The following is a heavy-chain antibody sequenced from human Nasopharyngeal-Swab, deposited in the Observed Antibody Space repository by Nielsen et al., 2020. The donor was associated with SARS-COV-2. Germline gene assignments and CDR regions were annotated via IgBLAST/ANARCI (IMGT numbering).Heavy chain of an antibody. V-gene: IGHV3-33*01. Sequence: GESLKISCAASGFTFSSYGMHWVRQAPGKGLEWVAVIWYDGSNKYYADSVKGRFTISRDNSKNMLYLQMNSLRAEDTAVYYCARGRSSSWEDYFDYWGQGTLVTVSS. CDR3: ARGRSSSWEDYFDY. D-gene: IGHD6-13*01. J-gene: IGHJ4*02. CDR1: GFTFSSYG. CDR2: IWYDGSNK.